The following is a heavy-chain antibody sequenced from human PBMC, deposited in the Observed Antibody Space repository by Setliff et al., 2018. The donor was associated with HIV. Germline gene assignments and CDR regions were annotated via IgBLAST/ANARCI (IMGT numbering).Heavy chain of an antibody. CDR1: GFTFSSYS. D-gene: IGHD6-19*01. J-gene: IGHJ3*02. Sequence: GGSLRLSCAASGFTFSSYSMNWVRQAPGKGLEWVSYISSSSSTIHYADSVKGRFTISRDNAKNSLYLQMNSLRAEDTAVYYCARDRLAVAGSADAFDIWGQGTMVTVSS. CDR2: ISSSSSTI. V-gene: IGHV3-48*04. CDR3: ARDRLAVAGSADAFDI.